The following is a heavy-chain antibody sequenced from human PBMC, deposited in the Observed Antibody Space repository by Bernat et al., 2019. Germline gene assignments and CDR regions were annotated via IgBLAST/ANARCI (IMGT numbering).Heavy chain of an antibody. Sequence: QVTLRESGPALVKPTQTLTLTCTFSGFSLSTSGMCVSWIRQPPGKALEWLALIDWDDDKYYSTSLKTRLTISKDTSKNQVVLTMTNMDPVYTATYYCARKDGAARIFDYWGQGTLVTVSS. CDR1: GFSLSTSGMC. V-gene: IGHV2-70*01. CDR3: ARKDGAARIFDY. J-gene: IGHJ4*02. D-gene: IGHD6-6*01. CDR2: IDWDDDK.